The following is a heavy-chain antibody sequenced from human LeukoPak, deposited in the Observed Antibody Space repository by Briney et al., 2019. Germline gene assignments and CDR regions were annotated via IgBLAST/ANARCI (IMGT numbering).Heavy chain of an antibody. CDR1: GYTFTSYD. CDR3: ARGQRRGRVGVATIYPLDY. V-gene: IGHV1-8*01. Sequence: APVKVSCKASGYTFTSYDINWVRQATGQGLEWMGWMNPNSGNTGYAQKFQGRVTMTRNTSISTAYMELSSLRSEDTAVYYCARGQRRGRVGVATIYPLDYWGQGTLVTVSS. D-gene: IGHD5-12*01. J-gene: IGHJ4*02. CDR2: MNPNSGNT.